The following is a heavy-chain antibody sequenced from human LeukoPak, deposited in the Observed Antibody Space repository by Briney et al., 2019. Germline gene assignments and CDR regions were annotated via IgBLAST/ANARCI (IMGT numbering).Heavy chain of an antibody. CDR1: GLTFSDYY. Sequence: PGGSLRLSCAGSGLTFSDYYMSWIRQAPGKGLEWISYISSSGSTIYYADSAKGRFTISRDNAKNSLYLQMNSLRAEDTALYYCARVLGITMVRGVIYYYYYMDVWGKGTTVTVSS. V-gene: IGHV3-11*01. J-gene: IGHJ6*03. CDR3: ARVLGITMVRGVIYYYYYMDV. CDR2: ISSSGSTI. D-gene: IGHD3-10*01.